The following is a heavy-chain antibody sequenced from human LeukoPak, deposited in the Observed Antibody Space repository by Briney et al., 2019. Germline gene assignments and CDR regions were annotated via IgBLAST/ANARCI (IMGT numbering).Heavy chain of an antibody. CDR2: ISWNSGRI. V-gene: IGHV3-9*01. CDR1: GFTFDDYA. Sequence: GRSLRLSCAASGFTFDDYAMHWVRQVPGKGLEWVSGISWNSGRIAYADSLKGRFTISRDNAKNPLYLEMNSLRPEGTAFYYCAKGHLAVAGGYYFDSWGQGTLVTVSS. CDR3: AKGHLAVAGGYYFDS. J-gene: IGHJ4*02. D-gene: IGHD6-19*01.